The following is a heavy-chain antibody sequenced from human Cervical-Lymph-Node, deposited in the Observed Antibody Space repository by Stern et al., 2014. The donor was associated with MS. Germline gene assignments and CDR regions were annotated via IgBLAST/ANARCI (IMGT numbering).Heavy chain of an antibody. CDR3: AKERGNSYGFDY. V-gene: IGHV1-69*01. CDR1: GGTFSNTV. Sequence: VQLVQSGAEVKKPGSSVKVSCTASGGTFSNTVISWLRQAPGQGPEWMGGILPVFGTSNYAKMFQGRVTITADESTSTSYMELSSLRSEDTAVYYCAKERGNSYGFDYWGQGSLVTVSS. CDR2: ILPVFGTS. D-gene: IGHD5-18*01. J-gene: IGHJ4*02.